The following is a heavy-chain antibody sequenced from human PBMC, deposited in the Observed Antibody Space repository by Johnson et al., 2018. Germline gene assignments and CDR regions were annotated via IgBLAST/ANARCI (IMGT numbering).Heavy chain of an antibody. CDR3: TRGPNSSGWYSLGDY. CDR2: IRSTTYGGTT. V-gene: IGHV3-49*04. D-gene: IGHD6-19*01. J-gene: IGHJ4*02. CDR1: GFTFSSYG. Sequence: EVQLVESGGGVVQPGRSLRLTCAASGFTFSSYGMYWVRQAPGKGLEWVGFIRSTTYGGTTEYAASVKGRFTISRDDSKSIAYLQMNSLKNEDTAVYYCTRGPNSSGWYSLGDYWGQGTLVTVSS.